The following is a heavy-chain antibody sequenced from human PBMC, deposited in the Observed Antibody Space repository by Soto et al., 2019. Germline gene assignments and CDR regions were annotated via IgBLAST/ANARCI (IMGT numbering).Heavy chain of an antibody. V-gene: IGHV3-30*18. J-gene: IGHJ4*02. CDR2: ISYDGSNK. Sequence: GGSLRLSCAASGFTFSSYGMHWVRQAPGKGLEWVAVISYDGSNKYYADSVKGRFTISRDNSKNTLYLQMNSLRAEDTAVYYCAKDGASPFDYWGQGTLVTVSS. CDR1: GFTFSSYG. CDR3: AKDGASPFDY. D-gene: IGHD3-16*01.